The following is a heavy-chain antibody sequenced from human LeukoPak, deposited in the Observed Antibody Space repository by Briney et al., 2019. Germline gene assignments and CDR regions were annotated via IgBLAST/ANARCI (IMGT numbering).Heavy chain of an antibody. CDR1: GGSISSYY. Sequence: SETLSLTCTVSGGSISSYYWIWIRQPPGKGLKWMGYIYYSGSTSYSPSLRSRVTISVDTSKNQFSLKLSSVTAADTAVYYCARETSQKGAHYMDVWGKGTTVTISS. V-gene: IGHV4-59*01. D-gene: IGHD3-16*01. CDR2: IYYSGST. CDR3: ARETSQKGAHYMDV. J-gene: IGHJ6*03.